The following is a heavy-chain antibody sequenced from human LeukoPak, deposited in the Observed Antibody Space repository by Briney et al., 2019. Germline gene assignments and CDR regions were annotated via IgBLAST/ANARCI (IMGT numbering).Heavy chain of an antibody. D-gene: IGHD3-22*01. V-gene: IGHV3-30-3*01. CDR1: GFTFNNFA. CDR3: ARSQSTFLLYYYDSSGFLIKD. CDR2: ISDDGNND. Sequence: GGSLRLSCAASGFTFNNFAMHWVRQAPGKGLEWVAVISDDGNNDYYADSVQGRFTISRDNSKNTLYLQMSSLRAEDTAMYYCARSQSTFLLYYYDSSGFLIKDWGQGALLTVSS. J-gene: IGHJ4*02.